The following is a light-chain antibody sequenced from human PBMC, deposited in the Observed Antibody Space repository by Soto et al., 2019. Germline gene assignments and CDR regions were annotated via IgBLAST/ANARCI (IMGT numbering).Light chain of an antibody. CDR1: SSXVXGYNY. CDR2: EVS. J-gene: IGLJ3*02. CDR3: SXXXSSSTRV. Sequence: QSALTQPASVSGSPGQSITXXXXGTSSXVXGYNYVSWYQQHPGKAPKLMIYEVSNRPSGVSNRFSGSKSGNTASLTISGLQAEDEADYYCSXXXSSSTRVFGGGTKLTVL. V-gene: IGLV2-14*01.